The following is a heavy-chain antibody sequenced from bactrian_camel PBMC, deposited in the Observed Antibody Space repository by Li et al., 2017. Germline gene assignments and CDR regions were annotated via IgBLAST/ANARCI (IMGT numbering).Heavy chain of an antibody. CDR3: IRGALDLGWGVGY. Sequence: HVQLVESGGGLVEPGGSRRLSCAASGFTFSANWMHWVRQAPGKGLEWVSSIYNDGRSTYYADSLKGRFTISRDNAKNTVYLQMNSLKPEDSAVYYCIRGALDLGWGVGYWGQGTQVTVS. V-gene: IGHV3S6*01. D-gene: IGHD5*01. J-gene: IGHJ6*01. CDR2: IYNDGRST. CDR1: GFTFSANW.